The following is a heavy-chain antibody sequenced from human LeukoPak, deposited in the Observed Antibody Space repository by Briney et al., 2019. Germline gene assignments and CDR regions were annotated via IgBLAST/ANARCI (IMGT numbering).Heavy chain of an antibody. CDR1: GFIFSGYA. Sequence: GGSLRLSCAASGFIFSGYAMGWVRQAPGKGLEWVSAISGTGDGTYFVDSVKGRFTISRDNSKNTLYLQMNSLRAEDTAVYYCASLITQFADYWGQGTLVTVSS. V-gene: IGHV3-23*01. CDR2: ISGTGDGT. CDR3: ASLITQFADY. J-gene: IGHJ4*02. D-gene: IGHD3-16*01.